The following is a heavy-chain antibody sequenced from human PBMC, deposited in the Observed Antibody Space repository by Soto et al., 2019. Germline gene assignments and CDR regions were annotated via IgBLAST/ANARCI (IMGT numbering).Heavy chain of an antibody. D-gene: IGHD3-10*01. J-gene: IGHJ6*02. CDR3: ARGGAYYGSGSMQQYYYYYGMDV. CDR2: VYTPDYT. Sequence: PSETLSLTCSVSGASIRNYYLHWVRQLPGKGLEWIGYVYTPDYTRYNSSLKSRVTISVDTSKSQFSLRLSSVTAADTAVYYCARGGAYYGSGSMQQYYYYYGMDVWGQGTTVTVSS. CDR1: GASIRNYY. V-gene: IGHV4-4*08.